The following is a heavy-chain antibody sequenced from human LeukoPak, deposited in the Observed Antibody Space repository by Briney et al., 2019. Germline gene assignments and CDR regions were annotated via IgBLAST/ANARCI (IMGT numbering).Heavy chain of an antibody. CDR1: GFTFDDYT. CDR2: IRWDGGST. V-gene: IGHV3-43*01. J-gene: IGHJ6*03. CDR3: ARDSNYGYGGYYYYYMDV. Sequence: GGSLRLSCAASGFTFDDYTMHWVRQAPGKGLEWVSLIRWDGGSTYYADSVKGRFTISRDNAKNSLYLQMNSLRAEDTALYYCARDSNYGYGGYYYYYMDVWGKGTTVTVSS. D-gene: IGHD5-18*01.